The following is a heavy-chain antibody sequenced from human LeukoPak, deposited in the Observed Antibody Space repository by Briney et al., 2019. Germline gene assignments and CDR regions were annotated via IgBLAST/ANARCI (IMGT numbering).Heavy chain of an antibody. D-gene: IGHD6-13*01. V-gene: IGHV4-4*02. CDR3: ARGRRKGIAAAGIFDY. J-gene: IGHJ4*02. CDR1: GGSISSTNW. CDR2: VSLTGET. Sequence: SETLSLTCGVSGGSISSTNWWSWVRQPPGQGLEWIGEVSLTGETNYNPSLKSRVTISVDTSKNQFSLKLSSVTAADTAVYYCARGRRKGIAAAGIFDYWGQGTLVTVSS.